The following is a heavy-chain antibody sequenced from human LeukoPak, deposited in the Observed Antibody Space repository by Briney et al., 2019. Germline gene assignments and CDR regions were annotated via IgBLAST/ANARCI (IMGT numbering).Heavy chain of an antibody. CDR1: GGTFSSYA. J-gene: IGHJ6*04. V-gene: IGHV1-69*13. Sequence: SVKVSCKASGGTFSSYAISWVRQAPGQGLEWMGGIISIFGTANYAQKFQGRVTITADESTSTAYMELSSLRSEDTAVYYCARGPPTELPAAMPSGYYYSMDVWGKGTTVTVSS. CDR2: IISIFGTA. CDR3: ARGPPTELPAAMPSGYYYSMDV. D-gene: IGHD2-2*01.